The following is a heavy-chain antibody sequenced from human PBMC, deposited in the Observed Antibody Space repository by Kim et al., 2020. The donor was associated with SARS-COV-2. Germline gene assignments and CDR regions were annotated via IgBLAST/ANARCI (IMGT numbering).Heavy chain of an antibody. CDR1: GFTFSSYA. V-gene: IGHV3-30*04. D-gene: IGHD3-9*01. J-gene: IGHJ4*02. CDR2: ISYDGSNK. Sequence: GGSLRLSCAASGFTFSSYAMHWVRQAPGKGLEWVAVISYDGSNKYYADSVKGRFTISRDNSKNTLYLKMNSLRAEDTAVYYCARDLGHLLRYFDWSTKRNPDYWGQGTLVTVSS. CDR3: ARDLGHLLRYFDWSTKRNPDY.